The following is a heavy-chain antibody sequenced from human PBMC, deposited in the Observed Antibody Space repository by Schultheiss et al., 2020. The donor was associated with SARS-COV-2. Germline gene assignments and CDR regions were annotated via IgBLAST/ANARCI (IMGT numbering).Heavy chain of an antibody. J-gene: IGHJ2*01. CDR2: ISGSGGST. V-gene: IGHV3-23*01. CDR1: GFTFSSYA. D-gene: IGHD3-10*01. CDR3: AKAPVRSYYGSGSYYSDWYFDL. Sequence: GGSLRLSCAASGFTFSSYAMSWVRQAPGKGLEWVSAISGSGGSTYYADSVKGRFTISRDNSKNTLYLQMNSLRAEDTAVYYCAKAPVRSYYGSGSYYSDWYFDLWGRGTLVTVSS.